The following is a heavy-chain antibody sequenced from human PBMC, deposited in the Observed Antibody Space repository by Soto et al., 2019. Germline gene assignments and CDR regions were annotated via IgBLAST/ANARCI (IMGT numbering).Heavy chain of an antibody. Sequence: EVQLVESGGGLVQPGGSLRLSCAASGFTFSSNWMHWVRQAPGKGLVWVSRINNDGSSTNYGDSVKGRFTISRDNAKNPLHLQINTARAEYTAVYCCARGGCTRTSCLDYWGQGPLLTASS. V-gene: IGHV3-74*01. CDR1: GFTFSSNW. J-gene: IGHJ4*02. CDR2: INNDGSST. D-gene: IGHD2-2*01. CDR3: ARGGCTRTSCLDY.